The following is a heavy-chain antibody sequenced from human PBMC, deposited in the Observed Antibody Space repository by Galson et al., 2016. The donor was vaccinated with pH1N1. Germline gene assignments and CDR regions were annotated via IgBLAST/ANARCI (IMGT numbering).Heavy chain of an antibody. Sequence: TLSLTCAVSGYSIISGYYWGWVRQPPGKGLEWIGSIFHSGSTYYNPSLKSRVTISVDTSRNQFSLTLSSVTAADTALYYCASAIPVTALDAFDLWGQGTMVTVSS. V-gene: IGHV4-38-2*01. J-gene: IGHJ3*01. CDR1: GYSIISGYY. CDR2: IFHSGST. CDR3: ASAIPVTALDAFDL. D-gene: IGHD2-21*02.